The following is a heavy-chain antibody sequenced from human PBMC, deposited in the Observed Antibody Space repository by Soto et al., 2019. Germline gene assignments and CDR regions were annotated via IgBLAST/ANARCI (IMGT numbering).Heavy chain of an antibody. CDR1: GGTFRNYD. V-gene: IGHV1-69*13. D-gene: IGHD2-21*01. CDR2: IIPISGSP. CDR3: TIRIPPIAHPPIWFDP. J-gene: IGHJ5*02. Sequence: GASVKVSCKAAGGTFRNYDISWVRQAPGQGLEWMGGIIPISGSPDYAQKFRGRVTITADESATTVYMELSSLRSEDTAIYYCTIRIPPIAHPPIWFDPWGQRTLVTSPQ.